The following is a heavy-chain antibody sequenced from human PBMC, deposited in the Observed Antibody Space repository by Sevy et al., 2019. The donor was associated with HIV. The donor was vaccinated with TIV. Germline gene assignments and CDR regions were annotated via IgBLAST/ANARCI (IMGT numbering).Heavy chain of an antibody. CDR1: GFTFSDYY. CDR2: ISSSGSTI. CDR3: GRDVRTTVTKYYGMDV. Sequence: GGSLRLSCAASGFTFSDYYMSWIRQAPGKGLEWVSYISSSGSTIYYADSVKGRFTISRDNAKNSRYLQMNSLRAEGMAVYYCGRDVRTTVTKYYGMDVWGQGTTVTVSS. V-gene: IGHV3-11*01. J-gene: IGHJ6*02. D-gene: IGHD4-17*01.